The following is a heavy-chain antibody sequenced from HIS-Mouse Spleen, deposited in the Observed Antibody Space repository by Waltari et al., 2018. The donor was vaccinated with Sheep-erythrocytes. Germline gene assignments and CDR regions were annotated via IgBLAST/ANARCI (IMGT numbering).Heavy chain of an antibody. CDR3: AKGDAMVYDAFDI. J-gene: IGHJ3*02. Sequence: QVQLVESGGGVVQPGRSLRLSCAGSGFTFSSYGMHWVRQAPGKGLEWVAVISYDGSNKYYADSVKGRFTISRDNSKNTLYLQMNSLRAEDTAVYYCAKGDAMVYDAFDIWGQGTMVTVSS. CDR1: GFTFSSYG. D-gene: IGHD2-8*01. CDR2: ISYDGSNK. V-gene: IGHV3-30*18.